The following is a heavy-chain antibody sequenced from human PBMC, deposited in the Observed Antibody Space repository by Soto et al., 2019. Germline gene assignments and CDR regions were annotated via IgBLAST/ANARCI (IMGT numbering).Heavy chain of an antibody. D-gene: IGHD6-19*01. Sequence: PGVSRRLSCAGSGFTSDEYGRSWVRQAPGKGLEWVSGINWNGGSTGYADSVKGRFTISRDNAKNSLYLQMNSLRAEDTALYYCARLYSSGWYGPGRYWGQGTLVTVSS. J-gene: IGHJ4*02. CDR2: INWNGGST. CDR1: GFTSDEYG. CDR3: ARLYSSGWYGPGRY. V-gene: IGHV3-20*04.